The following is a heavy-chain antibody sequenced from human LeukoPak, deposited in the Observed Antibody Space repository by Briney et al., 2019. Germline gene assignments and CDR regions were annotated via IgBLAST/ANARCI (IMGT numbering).Heavy chain of an antibody. D-gene: IGHD6-13*01. CDR3: ARDAHSSSWYVNWYFDL. CDR2: IASNGGSE. J-gene: IGHJ2*01. CDR1: GFTFTTYG. V-gene: IGHV3-30*03. Sequence: GGSLRLSCAASGFTFTTYGLHWVRQAPGKGLEWVAAIASNGGSEYYADSVKGRFTISRDNSKNTLFLQMNSLGADGTAVYYCARDAHSSSWYVNWYFDLWGRGTQLTVSS.